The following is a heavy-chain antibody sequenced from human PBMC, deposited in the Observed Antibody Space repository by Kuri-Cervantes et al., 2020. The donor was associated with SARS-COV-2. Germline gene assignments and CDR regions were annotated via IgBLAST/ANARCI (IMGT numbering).Heavy chain of an antibody. D-gene: IGHD6-19*01. J-gene: IGHJ4*02. CDR3: AKDIRSSGWSIDY. CDR2: ISWNSGSI. V-gene: IGHV3-9*01. Sequence: SLKISCAASGFTFDDYAMHWVRQAPGKGLEWVSGISWNSGSIGYADSVKGRFTIPRDNAKNSLYLQMNSLRAEDTALYYCAKDIRSSGWSIDYWGQGTLVTVSS. CDR1: GFTFDDYA.